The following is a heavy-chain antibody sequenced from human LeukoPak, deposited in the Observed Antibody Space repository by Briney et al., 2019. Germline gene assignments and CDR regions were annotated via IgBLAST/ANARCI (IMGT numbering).Heavy chain of an antibody. CDR2: ISSSSSYI. CDR1: GFTFSSYS. J-gene: IGHJ4*02. CDR3: ARVYFRYDSSGYYYEDSFDY. V-gene: IGHV3-21*01. D-gene: IGHD3-22*01. Sequence: GGSLRLSCAASGFTFSSYSMNWVRQAPGKGLEWVSSISSSSSYIYYADSVKGRFTISGDNAKNSLYLQMNSLRAEDTAVYYCARVYFRYDSSGYYYEDSFDYWGQGTLVTVSS.